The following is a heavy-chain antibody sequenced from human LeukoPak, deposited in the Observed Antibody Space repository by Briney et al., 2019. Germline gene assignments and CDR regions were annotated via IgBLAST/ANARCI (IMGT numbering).Heavy chain of an antibody. CDR2: IYVTGST. CDR1: GGSIINYY. V-gene: IGHV4-4*07. Sequence: PSETLSLTCTVSGGSIINYYWSWIRQPAGTGLEWVGRIYVTGSTIYNPSLQSRLSMSVDTSKNQFSLRLTSVTAADTAVHYCARLKYYDSTGYPPGYYMDVWGKGITVTVSS. J-gene: IGHJ6*03. CDR3: ARLKYYDSTGYPPGYYMDV. D-gene: IGHD3-22*01.